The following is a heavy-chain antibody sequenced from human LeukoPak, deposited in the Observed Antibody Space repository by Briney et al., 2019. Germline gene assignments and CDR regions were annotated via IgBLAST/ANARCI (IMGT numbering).Heavy chain of an antibody. CDR1: GFTFSSYS. CDR3: ARGGYFDWLLLGY. CDR2: IWYDGSNK. Sequence: GGSLRLSCAASGFTFSSYSLNWVRQAPGKGLEWVAVIWYDGSNKYYADSVKGRFTISRDNSKNTLYLQMNSLRAEDTAVYYCARGGYFDWLLLGYWGQGTLVTVSS. V-gene: IGHV3-33*08. J-gene: IGHJ4*02. D-gene: IGHD3-9*01.